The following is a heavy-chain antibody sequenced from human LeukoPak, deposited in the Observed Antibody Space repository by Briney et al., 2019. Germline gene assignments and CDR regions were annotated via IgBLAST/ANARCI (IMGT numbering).Heavy chain of an antibody. V-gene: IGHV1-18*01. CDR3: ARVTYDYGDHEDGY. Sequence: GASVKVSCKASGGTFSSYAISWVRQAPGQGLEWMGWISAYNGNTNYAQKLQGRVTMTTDTSTSTAYMELRSLRSDDTAVYYCARVTYDYGDHEDGYWGQGTLVTVSS. D-gene: IGHD4-17*01. CDR1: GGTFSSYA. J-gene: IGHJ4*02. CDR2: ISAYNGNT.